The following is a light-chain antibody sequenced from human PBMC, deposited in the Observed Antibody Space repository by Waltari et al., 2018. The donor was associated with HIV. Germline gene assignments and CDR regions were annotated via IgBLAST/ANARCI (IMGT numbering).Light chain of an antibody. V-gene: IGKV1-5*03. CDR2: KAS. J-gene: IGKJ1*01. CDR1: LSIRSW. CDR3: QQYSSYSWT. Sequence: DIQMTQSPYTLSASVGDRVTITCRASLSIRSWLAWYQQKPGKAPKLLIYKASSLESGVPSRFSGSGSGTEFTLTISSLQPDDFATYYCQQYSSYSWTFGRGTKVEFK.